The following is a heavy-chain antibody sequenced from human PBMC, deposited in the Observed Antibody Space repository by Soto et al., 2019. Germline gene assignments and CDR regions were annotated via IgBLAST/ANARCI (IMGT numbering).Heavy chain of an antibody. CDR2: SNHSGST. D-gene: IGHD5-12*01. Sequence: LSLTCAVFGGSFSGYFWSWIRQPPGKGLEWIGESNHSGSTNYNPSLKSRVTISMDTSKNQFSLKLSSVAATDTAVYYCAGRKDGYNRKHKNYFDYWGQGTLVTVSS. CDR1: GGSFSGYF. V-gene: IGHV4-34*01. J-gene: IGHJ4*02. CDR3: AGRKDGYNRKHKNYFDY.